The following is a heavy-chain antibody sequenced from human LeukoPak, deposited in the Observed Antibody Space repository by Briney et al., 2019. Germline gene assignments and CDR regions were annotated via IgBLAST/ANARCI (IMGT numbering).Heavy chain of an antibody. J-gene: IGHJ4*02. D-gene: IGHD6-19*01. CDR2: ISSSSSTI. Sequence: GGSLRLSCAASGFTFSSYSMNWVRQAPGKGLEWVSYISSSSSTIYYADSVKGRFTISRDNAKNSLYLQMNSLRAEDTAVYYCARDHSSGFFDYWGQGTLVTVSS. V-gene: IGHV3-48*04. CDR1: GFTFSSYS. CDR3: ARDHSSGFFDY.